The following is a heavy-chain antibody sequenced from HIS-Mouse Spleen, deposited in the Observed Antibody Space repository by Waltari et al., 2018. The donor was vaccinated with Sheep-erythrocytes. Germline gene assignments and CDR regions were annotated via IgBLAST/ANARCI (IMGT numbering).Heavy chain of an antibody. Sequence: EVQLVQSGAEVKKPGESLKISCKGSGYSFTSYWIGWVRQMPGKGLEWMGYISQCDAATRDSPSFQGKVTISADKSISTAYLQWSSLKASDTAMYYCARGPVLRFLEWLPTDAFDIWGQGTMVTVSS. CDR3: ARGPVLRFLEWLPTDAFDI. V-gene: IGHV5-51*03. CDR1: GYSFTSYW. CDR2: ISQCDAAT. D-gene: IGHD3-3*01. J-gene: IGHJ3*02.